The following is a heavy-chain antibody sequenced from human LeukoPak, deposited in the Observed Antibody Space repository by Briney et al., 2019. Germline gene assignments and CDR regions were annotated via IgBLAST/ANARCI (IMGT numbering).Heavy chain of an antibody. CDR2: INHSGST. CDR1: GGSFSGYY. V-gene: IGHV4-34*01. D-gene: IGHD3-16*02. Sequence: SETLSLTCAVYGGSFSGYYWSWIRQPPGKGLEWIGEINHSGSTNYNPSLKSRVTISVDTSKNQFSLKLSSVTAADTAVYYCARGGHYDYVWGSYRRYFDYWGQGTLVTVSS. CDR3: ARGGHYDYVWGSYRRYFDY. J-gene: IGHJ4*02.